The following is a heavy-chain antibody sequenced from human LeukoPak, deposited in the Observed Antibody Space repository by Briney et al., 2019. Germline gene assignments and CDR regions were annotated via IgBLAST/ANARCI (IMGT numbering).Heavy chain of an antibody. CDR3: ARSSSPHYYDSSGYYLDAFDI. Sequence: ASVKVSCKASGYTFTGYYMHWVRQAPGQGLEWMGWINPSSGGTNYAQKFQGRVTMTRDTSISTAYMELSRLRSDDTAVYYCARSSSPHYYDSSGYYLDAFDIWGQGTMVTVSS. V-gene: IGHV1-2*02. CDR1: GYTFTGYY. J-gene: IGHJ3*02. CDR2: INPSSGGT. D-gene: IGHD3-22*01.